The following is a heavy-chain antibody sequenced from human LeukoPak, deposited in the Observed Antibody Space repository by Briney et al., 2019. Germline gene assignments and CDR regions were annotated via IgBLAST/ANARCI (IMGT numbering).Heavy chain of an antibody. V-gene: IGHV3-30*03. CDR2: ISYDGSNK. D-gene: IGHD5-18*01. Sequence: GGSLRLSCAASGFTFSSYGMRWVRQAPGKGLEWVAVISYDGSNKYYADSVKGRFTISRDNSKNTLYLQMNSLRAEDTAVYYCAIEGLYSYDNGYWGQGTLVTVSS. J-gene: IGHJ4*02. CDR1: GFTFSSYG. CDR3: AIEGLYSYDNGY.